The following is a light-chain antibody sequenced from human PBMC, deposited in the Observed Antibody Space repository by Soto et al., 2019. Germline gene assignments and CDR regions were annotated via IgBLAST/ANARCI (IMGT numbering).Light chain of an antibody. V-gene: IGKV3-15*01. Sequence: EIVMTQSPGTLSVSPGERATLSCRASQSVSSYLAWYQQKPGQAPRLLIYGASTRATGIPARFSGSGPGTEFTLTIRSLQSEDFAFYYCQQYNNWPRTFGQGTKVEIK. CDR3: QQYNNWPRT. CDR2: GAS. J-gene: IGKJ1*01. CDR1: QSVSSY.